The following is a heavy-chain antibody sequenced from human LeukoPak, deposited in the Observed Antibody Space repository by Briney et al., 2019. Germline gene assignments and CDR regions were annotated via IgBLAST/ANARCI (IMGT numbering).Heavy chain of an antibody. V-gene: IGHV4-59*01. D-gene: IGHD5-18*01. CDR1: GGSISSYY. CDR2: IYYSGST. J-gene: IGHJ6*02. CDR3: ARGGGNTAMGTYYYYYYGMDV. Sequence: SETLSLTCTVSGGSISSYYWSWIRQPPGKGLEWIGYIYYSGSTNYNPSLKSRVTISVDTSKNQFSLKLSSVTAADTAVYYCARGGGNTAMGTYYYYYYGMDVWGQGTTVTVSS.